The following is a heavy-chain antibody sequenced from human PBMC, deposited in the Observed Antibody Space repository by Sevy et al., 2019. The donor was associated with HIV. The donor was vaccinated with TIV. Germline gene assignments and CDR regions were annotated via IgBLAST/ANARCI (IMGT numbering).Heavy chain of an antibody. D-gene: IGHD1-26*01. V-gene: IGHV1-18*01. CDR2: ICAYNGNT. CDR1: GYTFTSYG. J-gene: IGHJ5*02. Sequence: ASVKVSCKASGYTFTSYGISWVRQAPGQGLEWMGWICAYNGNTNYAQKLQGRVTMTTDTSTSTAYMELRSLRSDDTAVYYCARDSIVGATTGGIDWFDPWGQGTLVTVSS. CDR3: ARDSIVGATTGGIDWFDP.